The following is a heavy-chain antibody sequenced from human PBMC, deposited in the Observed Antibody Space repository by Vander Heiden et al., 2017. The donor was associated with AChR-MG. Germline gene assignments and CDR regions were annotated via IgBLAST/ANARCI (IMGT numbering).Heavy chain of an antibody. J-gene: IGHJ6*02. V-gene: IGHV3-74*01. CDR3: AREDVAGPFSSRMDV. D-gene: IGHD3-3*02. CDR2: INSDGSST. Sequence: EVQLLEYGGGLVQPGGFLSLSCAASGFSISGHWMHWVSQAPGKGLVWVSRINSDGSSTSYADSVGGRLTISRDNAKNTLYLEMNSLRAEDTAVYYCAREDVAGPFSSRMDVWGQGTTVTVSS. CDR1: GFSISGHW.